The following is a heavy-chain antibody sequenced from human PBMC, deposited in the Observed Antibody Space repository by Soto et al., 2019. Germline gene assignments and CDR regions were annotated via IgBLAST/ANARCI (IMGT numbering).Heavy chain of an antibody. J-gene: IGHJ3*02. CDR1: GFTFSSYW. Sequence: GGSLRLSCAASGFTFSSYWMHWVRQAPGKGLVWVSRINSDGSSTSYADSVKGRFTISRDNAKNTLYLQMNSLRAEDKDVYYCARVLQGKNNAFDIWGQGTMVTVSS. V-gene: IGHV3-74*01. CDR3: ARVLQGKNNAFDI. CDR2: INSDGSST. D-gene: IGHD3-10*01.